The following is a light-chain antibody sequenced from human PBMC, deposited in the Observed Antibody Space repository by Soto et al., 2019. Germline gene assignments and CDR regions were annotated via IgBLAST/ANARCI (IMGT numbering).Light chain of an antibody. CDR2: DAS. J-gene: IGKJ2*01. Sequence: EIVLTQSPATLSLSPGERATLSCRASQSVNSYLAWYQQKPGQAPRLLIYDASNRATGIPARFSGSGSGTDFTLTIRSLEPEDFAVYYCQQRSNWPPATFGQGTKLEIK. CDR1: QSVNSY. CDR3: QQRSNWPPAT. V-gene: IGKV3-11*01.